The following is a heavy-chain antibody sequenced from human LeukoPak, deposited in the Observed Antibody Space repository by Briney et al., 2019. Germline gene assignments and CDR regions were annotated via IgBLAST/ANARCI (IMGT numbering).Heavy chain of an antibody. J-gene: IGHJ4*02. CDR1: GYSISSGYY. D-gene: IGHD5-18*01. V-gene: IGHV4-38-2*01. CDR2: IYHSGST. CDR3: ARRTWDPLRRGYGYRNFDY. Sequence: SETLSLTCAVSGYSISSGYYWGWIRPPPGKGLEWIGSIYHSGSTYYNPSLKSRVTISVDTSKNQFSLKLSSVTAADTAVYYCARRTWDPLRRGYGYRNFDYWGQGTLVTVSS.